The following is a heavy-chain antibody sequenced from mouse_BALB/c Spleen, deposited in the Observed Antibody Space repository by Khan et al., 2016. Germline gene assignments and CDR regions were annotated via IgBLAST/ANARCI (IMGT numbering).Heavy chain of an antibody. CDR3: AGGRPAFAY. CDR2: IDPANGNT. V-gene: IGHV14-3*02. Sequence: VQLQQSGAELVKPGASVKLSCTASGFNIKDTYMHWVKQRPEQGLEWIGRIDPANGNTKYDPKFQGQATITADTSSNTAYLQLSILTSEATAVYYCAGGRPAFAYGGQVTLVTVSA. J-gene: IGHJ3*01. CDR1: GFNIKDTY.